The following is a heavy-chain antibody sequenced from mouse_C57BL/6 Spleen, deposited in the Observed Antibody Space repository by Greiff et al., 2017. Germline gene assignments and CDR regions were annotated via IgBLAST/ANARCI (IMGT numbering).Heavy chain of an antibody. V-gene: IGHV5-17*01. Sequence: EVQRVESGGGLVKPGGSLKLSCAASGFTFSDYGMHWVRQAPEKGLEWVAYISSGSSTIYYADTVKGRFTISRDNAKNTLFLQMTSLRSEDTAMYYCARCYEGYPYYYAMDYWGQGTSVTVSS. CDR1: GFTFSDYG. D-gene: IGHD2-3*01. J-gene: IGHJ4*01. CDR3: ARCYEGYPYYYAMDY. CDR2: ISSGSSTI.